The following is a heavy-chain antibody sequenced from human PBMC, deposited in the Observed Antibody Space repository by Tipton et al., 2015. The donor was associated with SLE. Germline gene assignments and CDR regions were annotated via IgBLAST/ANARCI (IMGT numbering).Heavy chain of an antibody. J-gene: IGHJ6*02. D-gene: IGHD1-1*01. V-gene: IGHV4-39*07. Sequence: TLSLTCTVSGGSISSSSYYWGWIRQPPGKGLEWIGSIYYSGSTYYNPSLKSRVTISVDKSKNHFSLKLNSVTAADTAVYYCARDRTYYYYGMDVWGQGTTVTVSS. CDR1: GGSISSSSYY. CDR2: IYYSGST. CDR3: ARDRTYYYYGMDV.